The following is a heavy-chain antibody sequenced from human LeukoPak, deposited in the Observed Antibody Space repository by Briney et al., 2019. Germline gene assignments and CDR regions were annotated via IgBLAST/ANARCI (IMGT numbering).Heavy chain of an antibody. V-gene: IGHV1-2*02. CDR1: GTTFTGYY. CDR2: INPNSGAT. D-gene: IGHD3-10*01. Sequence: ASVKVSCKASGTTFTGYYIHWVRLAPGQGLEWMGWINPNSGATNYAQNFQGRVTMTKDTSITTAYMELSSLRSEDTAVHYCARGESLLWFGESLDAFDIWGQGTMVTVSP. CDR3: ARGESLLWFGESLDAFDI. J-gene: IGHJ3*02.